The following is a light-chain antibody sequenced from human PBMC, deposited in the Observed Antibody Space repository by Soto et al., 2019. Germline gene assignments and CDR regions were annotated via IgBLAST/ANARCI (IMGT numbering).Light chain of an antibody. CDR2: GAS. CDR1: QSVSGSR. J-gene: IGKJ4*01. CDR3: QQHDSSPLT. V-gene: IGKV3-20*01. Sequence: DIVLTQSPGTLSLSPGERATLSCRASQSVSGSRLAWYQQKPGQAPRLLIYGASNRATGIPDRSSGSGSGTDFTLTISRLEPEDFAVYYCQQHDSSPLTFGGGTKVEIK.